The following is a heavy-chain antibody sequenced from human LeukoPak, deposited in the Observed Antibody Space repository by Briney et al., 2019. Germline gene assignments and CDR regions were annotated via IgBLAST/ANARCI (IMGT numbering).Heavy chain of an antibody. D-gene: IGHD6-13*01. Sequence: GGSLSLSCAASGFTFSSYSMNWVRPAPGKGLEWVSSITSSSSNIYYADSVQGRFTISRDNAKNSLYLQMNSLRAEDTAVYYCARGGGSSWYNFDYWGQGTLVTVSS. V-gene: IGHV3-21*01. CDR3: ARGGGSSWYNFDY. CDR2: ITSSSSNI. J-gene: IGHJ4*02. CDR1: GFTFSSYS.